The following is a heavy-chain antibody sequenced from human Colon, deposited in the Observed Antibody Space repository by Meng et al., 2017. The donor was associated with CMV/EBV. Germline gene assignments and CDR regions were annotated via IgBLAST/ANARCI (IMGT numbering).Heavy chain of an antibody. CDR1: GGTFSSYA. J-gene: IGHJ4*02. CDR3: ARDVPTMAMAGGIDY. CDR2: ISAYSGET. Sequence: ASVKVSCKASGGTFSSYAISWVRLAPGQGLEWVGWISAYSGETIYAQKFQGRVTMTTDTSTSTAYMELRSLRSDDSAVYYCARDVPTMAMAGGIDYWGQGTLVTVSS. D-gene: IGHD6-19*01. V-gene: IGHV1-18*01.